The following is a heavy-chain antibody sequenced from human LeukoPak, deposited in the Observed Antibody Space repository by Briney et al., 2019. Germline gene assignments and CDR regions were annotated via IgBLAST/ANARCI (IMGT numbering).Heavy chain of an antibody. D-gene: IGHD6-13*01. V-gene: IGHV3-30*18. Sequence: SLRLSCAASGFTFSSYGMHWVRQAPGKGLEWVAFISYDGSHKYYADSVKGRFTISRDNSKNTLFLQMNSLSSEDTAVYYCAKKGAVGIAAAAFDNWGQGTLVTVSS. CDR2: ISYDGSHK. CDR3: AKKGAVGIAAAAFDN. CDR1: GFTFSSYG. J-gene: IGHJ4*02.